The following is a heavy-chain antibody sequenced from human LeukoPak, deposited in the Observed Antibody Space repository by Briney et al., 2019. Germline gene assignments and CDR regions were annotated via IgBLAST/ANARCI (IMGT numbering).Heavy chain of an antibody. J-gene: IGHJ4*02. Sequence: GGSLRLSCAASGFTFSSYWMSWVRQAPGKGLEWVANIKQDGSEKYYVDSVKGRFTISRDNAKNSLYLQMNSLRAEDTAVYYCASISFSRVATIKGFDYWGQGTLVTVSS. V-gene: IGHV3-7*01. D-gene: IGHD5-24*01. CDR3: ASISFSRVATIKGFDY. CDR2: IKQDGSEK. CDR1: GFTFSSYW.